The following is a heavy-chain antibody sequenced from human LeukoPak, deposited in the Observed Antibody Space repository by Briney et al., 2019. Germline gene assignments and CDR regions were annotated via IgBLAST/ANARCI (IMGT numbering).Heavy chain of an antibody. J-gene: IGHJ4*02. CDR1: GFTFSSYW. CDR2: IKQDGSEK. D-gene: IGHD3-22*01. Sequence: GGSLRLSCAASGFTFSSYWMSWVRQAPGKGLEWVANIKQDGSEKYYVDPVKGRFTISRDNAKNSLYLQMNSLRAEDTAVYYCARDYYDSSGYYLFDYWGQGTLVTVSS. V-gene: IGHV3-7*01. CDR3: ARDYYDSSGYYLFDY.